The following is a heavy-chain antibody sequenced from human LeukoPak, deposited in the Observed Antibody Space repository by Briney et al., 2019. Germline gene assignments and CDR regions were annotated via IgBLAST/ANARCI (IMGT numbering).Heavy chain of an antibody. J-gene: IGHJ4*02. CDR3: ATLGCAGENCPRAGRALGGY. D-gene: IGHD2-21*01. CDR2: ISSGGTFV. CDR1: GFTFSSYT. V-gene: IGHV3-21*01. Sequence: GGSLRLPCTDSGFTFSSYTLHWVRQAPGKELEWVSSISSGGTFVFYADSVTGRFTISRDNAGKFLYLQMDSLRAEDTAVYYCATLGCAGENCPRAGRALGGYWGQGTLVTVSS.